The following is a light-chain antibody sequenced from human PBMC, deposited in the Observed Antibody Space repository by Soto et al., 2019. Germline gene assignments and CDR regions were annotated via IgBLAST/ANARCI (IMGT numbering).Light chain of an antibody. V-gene: IGKV3-11*01. CDR1: LSLSSY. CDR3: QQRSNWPPAIT. J-gene: IGKJ5*01. CDR2: DVS. Sequence: EVVLTQFPATLSLSPGDRATLSCRAILSLSSYLTWYQQKPGQAPRLLFYDVSNRATGVPDRFTSSGSGTDFTLTISSLEPEDFAVYYCQQRSNWPPAITFGQGTRLEIK.